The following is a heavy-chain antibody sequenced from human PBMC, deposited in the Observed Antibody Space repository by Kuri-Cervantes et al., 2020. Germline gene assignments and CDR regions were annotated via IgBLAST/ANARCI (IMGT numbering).Heavy chain of an antibody. D-gene: IGHD4-17*01. CDR1: GFTFDDCA. V-gene: IGHV3-9*01. J-gene: IGHJ3*02. CDR3: ARDWATVTSDAFDI. CDR2: ASWKNETL. Sequence: SLKISCAASGFTFDDCAMHLVRQVSGRGLEWISGASWKNETLTYADSVKGRFTISRDNAKNSLYLQMNSLRAEDTAVYYCARDWATVTSDAFDIWGQGTMVTVSS.